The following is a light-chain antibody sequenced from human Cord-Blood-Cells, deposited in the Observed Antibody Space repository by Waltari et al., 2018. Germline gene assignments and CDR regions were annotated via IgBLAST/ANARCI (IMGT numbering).Light chain of an antibody. V-gene: IGLV2-11*01. Sequence: QSPLTQPRPVSGSPGQSVPISCTATSSDVGGYHYVSWYQQHPGKAPKLMIYDVSKRPSGVPDRFSGSKSGNTASLTISGLQAEDEADYYCCSYAGSYTFVFGTGTKVTVL. J-gene: IGLJ1*01. CDR1: SSDVGGYHY. CDR3: CSYAGSYTFV. CDR2: DVS.